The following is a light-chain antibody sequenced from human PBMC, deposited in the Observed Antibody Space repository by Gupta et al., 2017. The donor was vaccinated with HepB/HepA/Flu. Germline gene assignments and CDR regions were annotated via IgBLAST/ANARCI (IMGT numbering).Light chain of an antibody. J-gene: IGLJ2*01. V-gene: IGLV2-8*01. CDR2: EVN. CDR1: SSDVGGYNH. CDR3: SSDAGSNKGV. Sequence: SALTQPPSASGSPGQSVTISCTGTSSDVGGYNHVSWYQQHPGTAPKLMIFEVNQRPSGVPDRFSGSKSGNTASLTVSGRQAEEEANYYCSSDAGSNKGVFGGGTKLTVL.